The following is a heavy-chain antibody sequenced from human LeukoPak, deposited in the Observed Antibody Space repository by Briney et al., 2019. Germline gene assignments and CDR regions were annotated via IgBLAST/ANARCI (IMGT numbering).Heavy chain of an antibody. CDR1: EYSFTGYW. V-gene: IGHV5-51*01. CDR2: IQPGNPEI. J-gene: IGHJ4*02. D-gene: IGHD3-22*01. Sequence: GESLKISCKASEYSFTGYWIGWVRQMPGKGLEWVGNIQPGNPEIRYSPSFQGQVTLSADKSISTAYLQWSSLKASDTAMYYCARRHYYYDRSGFYYYFDTWGQGTQVTVTS. CDR3: ARRHYYYDRSGFYYYFDT.